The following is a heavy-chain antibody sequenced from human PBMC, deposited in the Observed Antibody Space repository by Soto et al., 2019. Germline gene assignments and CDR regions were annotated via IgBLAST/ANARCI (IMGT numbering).Heavy chain of an antibody. CDR3: ARDPGVYSNYLRGYYYCMHV. J-gene: IGHJ6*02. CDR1: GFTFSSYS. CDR2: ISSSSTI. V-gene: IGHV3-48*02. Sequence: RGSLRLSCAASGFTFSSYSMNLVRQAPGKRLEWVSYISSSSTIYYADSGKGRFTIYRDNAKNSLYLQMNSLRDEDTAVYYCARDPGVYSNYLRGYYYCMHVWDQVTTVTV. D-gene: IGHD4-4*01.